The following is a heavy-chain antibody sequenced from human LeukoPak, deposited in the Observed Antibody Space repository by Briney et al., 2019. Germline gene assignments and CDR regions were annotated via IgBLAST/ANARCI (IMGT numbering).Heavy chain of an antibody. D-gene: IGHD5-12*01. CDR1: GGSISSGSYY. V-gene: IGHV4-61*02. CDR3: ARTKTQRGYSGYDSDY. Sequence: SQTLSLTCTVSGGSISSGSYYWSWIRQPAGKGLEWIGRIYTSGSTNYNPSLKSRVTISVDTSKNRFFLKLSSVTAADTAVYYCARTKTQRGYSGYDSDYWGQGTLVTVSS. J-gene: IGHJ4*02. CDR2: IYTSGST.